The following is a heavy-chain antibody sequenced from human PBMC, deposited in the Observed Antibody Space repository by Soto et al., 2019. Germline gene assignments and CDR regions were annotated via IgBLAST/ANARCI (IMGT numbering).Heavy chain of an antibody. D-gene: IGHD2-2*01. CDR2: ISSTTRYV. J-gene: IGHJ5*01. CDR1: GFTFSRYG. Sequence: EVQLVESGGGLVKPRGSLRLSCAASGFTFSRYGMNWLRQAPGKGLEWVASISSTTRYVYYADSVKGRFSTSRDNAKNILYLEMYALRTEDTAVYYCARDPSEGRVGNWFESWGQGTLVTVSS. V-gene: IGHV3-21*06. CDR3: ARDPSEGRVGNWFES.